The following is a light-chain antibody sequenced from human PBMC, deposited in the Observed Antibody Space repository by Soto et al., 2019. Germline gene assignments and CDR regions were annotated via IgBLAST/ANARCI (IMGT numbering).Light chain of an antibody. V-gene: IGLV2-23*01. CDR3: CSYAGSSTYV. Sequence: QSVLTQPASVSGSPGQSITISCTGTSSDVGRYNIVSWYQQHPGKAPKLMIYEGSKRPSGVSNRFSVSKSGNTASLTISGLQAEDEADYYCCSYAGSSTYVFGTGTKVTVL. CDR2: EGS. CDR1: SSDVGRYNI. J-gene: IGLJ1*01.